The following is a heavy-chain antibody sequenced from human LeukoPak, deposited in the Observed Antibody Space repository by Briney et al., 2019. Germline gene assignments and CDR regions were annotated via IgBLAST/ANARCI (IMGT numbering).Heavy chain of an antibody. J-gene: IGHJ4*02. V-gene: IGHV3-48*04. CDR1: GFTFSSYS. CDR3: ARDLRVGAPGDY. D-gene: IGHD1-26*01. Sequence: GGSLRLSCAASGFTFSSYSMNWVRQAPGKGLEWVSYISSTSTIYYADSVKGRFTISRDNAKNSLYLQMNSMRAEDTAVYYCARDLRVGAPGDYWGQGTLVTVSS. CDR2: ISSTSTI.